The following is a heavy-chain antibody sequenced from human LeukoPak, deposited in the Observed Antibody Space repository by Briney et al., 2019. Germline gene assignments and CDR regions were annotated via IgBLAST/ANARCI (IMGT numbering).Heavy chain of an antibody. Sequence: GGSLRLSCAASGFTFSSYWMSWVRQAPGKGLEWVANIRQDGSEKYYVDSVKGRFTISRDNAKNSLYLQMNSLRAEDTAVYYCARDRPGRFGELLSDAFDIWGQGTMVSVSS. CDR3: ARDRPGRFGELLSDAFDI. V-gene: IGHV3-7*01. J-gene: IGHJ3*02. CDR2: IRQDGSEK. CDR1: GFTFSSYW. D-gene: IGHD3-10*01.